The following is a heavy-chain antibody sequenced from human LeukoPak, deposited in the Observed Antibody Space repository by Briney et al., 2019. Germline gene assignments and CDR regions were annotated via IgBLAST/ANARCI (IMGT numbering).Heavy chain of an antibody. Sequence: ASVKVSCKASGYTFTSYYMHWVRQAPGQGLECMVIINPSGGSTSYAQKFQGRVTMTRDTSTSTVYMELSSLRSEDTAVYYCARDWSLNGLPADTFDYWGQGTLVTVSS. CDR1: GYTFTSYY. J-gene: IGHJ4*02. V-gene: IGHV1-46*01. CDR3: ARDWSLNGLPADTFDY. D-gene: IGHD6-13*01. CDR2: INPSGGST.